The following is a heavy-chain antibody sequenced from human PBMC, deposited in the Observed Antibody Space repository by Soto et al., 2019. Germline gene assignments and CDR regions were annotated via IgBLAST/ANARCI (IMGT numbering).Heavy chain of an antibody. Sequence: PSETLSLTCTVSGGSISSYYWSWIRQPPGKGLEWIGYIYYSGSTNYNPSLKSRVTISVDTSKNQFSLKLSSVTAADTAVYYCARGYYDILTGYYSPPLWFDPWGQGTLVTVSS. CDR1: GGSISSYY. J-gene: IGHJ5*02. CDR3: ARGYYDILTGYYSPPLWFDP. CDR2: IYYSGST. D-gene: IGHD3-9*01. V-gene: IGHV4-59*01.